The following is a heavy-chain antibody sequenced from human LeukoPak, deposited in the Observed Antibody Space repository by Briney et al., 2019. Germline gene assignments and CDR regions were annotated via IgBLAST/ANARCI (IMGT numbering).Heavy chain of an antibody. CDR3: ARQSIAVRGADY. CDR2: INHSGST. J-gene: IGHJ4*02. V-gene: IGHV4-34*01. Sequence: SETLSLTCAVYGGSFNGYYWSWIRQPPGKGLEWIGEINHSGSTNYNPSLKSRVTISVDTSKNQFSLKLSSVTAADTAVYYCARQSIAVRGADYWGQGTLVTVSS. D-gene: IGHD6-19*01. CDR1: GGSFNGYY.